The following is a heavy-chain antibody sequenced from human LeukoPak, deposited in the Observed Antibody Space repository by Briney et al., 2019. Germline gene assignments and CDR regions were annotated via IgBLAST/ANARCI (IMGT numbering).Heavy chain of an antibody. Sequence: GGSLRLSCAASGFTFSSYGMHWVRQAPGKGLEWVAVISYDGSNKYYADSVKGRFTISRDNSKNTLYLQMNSLRAEDTAVYYCAKDVLSSGWYELSYWGQGTLVTVSS. CDR3: AKDVLSSGWYELSY. J-gene: IGHJ4*02. V-gene: IGHV3-30*18. CDR1: GFTFSSYG. CDR2: ISYDGSNK. D-gene: IGHD6-19*01.